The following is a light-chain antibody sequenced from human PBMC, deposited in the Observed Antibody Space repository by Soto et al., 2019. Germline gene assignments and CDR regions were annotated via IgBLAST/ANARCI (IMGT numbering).Light chain of an antibody. J-gene: IGKJ2*01. CDR1: QSVSSN. CDR2: GAS. CDR3: QQYDSSLYT. V-gene: IGKV3-20*01. Sequence: EIVMTQSPATLSVSPGERATLSCRASQSVSSNLAWYQQKPGQAPRLLIYGASSRATGIPDRFSGSGSGTDFTLTISSLEPEDFAVYYCQQYDSSLYTFGQGTKLEIK.